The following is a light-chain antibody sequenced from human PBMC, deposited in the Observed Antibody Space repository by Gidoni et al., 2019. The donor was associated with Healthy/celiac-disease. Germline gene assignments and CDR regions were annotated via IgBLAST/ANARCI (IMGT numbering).Light chain of an antibody. V-gene: IGKV1-9*01. Sequence: DIQLTQSPSFLSASVGDRVTITCRASQGIRSYLAWYQQKPGKAPKLLSYAASTLQSGVPSRFSGSGSGTEFTLTISSLQPEDFATYYCQQLNSYPRTFXXXTKVEIK. CDR1: QGIRSY. CDR2: AAS. CDR3: QQLNSYPRT. J-gene: IGKJ1*01.